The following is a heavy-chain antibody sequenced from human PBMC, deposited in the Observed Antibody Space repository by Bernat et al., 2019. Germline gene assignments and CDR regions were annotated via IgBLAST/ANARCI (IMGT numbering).Heavy chain of an antibody. CDR2: IYYSGST. CDR1: GGSISSSSYY. CDR3: ARPSSGWDYYFDY. V-gene: IGHV4-39*01. Sequence: QPQLQESGPGLVKPSETLSLTCTVSGGSISSSSYYWGWIRQPPGKGLEWIGSIYYSGSTYYNPSLKSRVTISVDTSKNQFSLTLSSVTAADTAVYYCARPSSGWDYYFDYWGQGTLVTVSS. D-gene: IGHD6-19*01. J-gene: IGHJ4*02.